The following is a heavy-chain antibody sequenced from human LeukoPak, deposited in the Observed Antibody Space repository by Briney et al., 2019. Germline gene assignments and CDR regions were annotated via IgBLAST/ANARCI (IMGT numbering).Heavy chain of an antibody. J-gene: IGHJ5*02. CDR3: ASQVVVAARGGWFDP. D-gene: IGHD2-15*01. Sequence: SETLSLTCTVSGGSISSGDYYWSWIRQPPGKGLEWIGYIYYSGSTYYNPSLKSRVTISVDTSKNQFSLKLSSVTAAHTAVYYCASQVVVAARGGWFDPWGQGTLVTVSS. CDR1: GGSISSGDYY. CDR2: IYYSGST. V-gene: IGHV4-30-4*01.